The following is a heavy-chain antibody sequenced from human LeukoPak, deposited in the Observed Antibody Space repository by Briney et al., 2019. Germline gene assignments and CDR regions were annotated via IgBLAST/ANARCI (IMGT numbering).Heavy chain of an antibody. D-gene: IGHD6-13*01. CDR2: IYYSGST. Sequence: SETLSLTCTVSGGSISSYYWSWIRQPPGKGLEWIGYIYYSGSTNYNPSLKSRVTISVDTSKNQFSLKLSSVTAGDTAVYYCARAGYSSSWYNWFDPWGQGTLVTVSS. V-gene: IGHV4-59*01. CDR1: GGSISSYY. CDR3: ARAGYSSSWYNWFDP. J-gene: IGHJ5*02.